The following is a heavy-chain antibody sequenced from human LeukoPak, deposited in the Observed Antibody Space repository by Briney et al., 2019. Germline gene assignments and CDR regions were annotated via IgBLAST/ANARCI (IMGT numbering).Heavy chain of an antibody. D-gene: IGHD2-2*01. J-gene: IGHJ2*01. V-gene: IGHV4-4*09. CDR3: ARITDQLLFDTYWYFDL. Sequence: TSETLSLTCAVSGGSISSYYWSWIRQPPGKGLEWIGYIYTSGSTNYNPSLKSRVTISVDTSKNQFSLKLSSVTAADTAVYYCARITDQLLFDTYWYFDLWGRGTLVTVSS. CDR1: GGSISSYY. CDR2: IYTSGST.